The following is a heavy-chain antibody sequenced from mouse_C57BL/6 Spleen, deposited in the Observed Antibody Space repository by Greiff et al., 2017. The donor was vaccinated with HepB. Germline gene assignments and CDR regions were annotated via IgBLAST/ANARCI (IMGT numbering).Heavy chain of an antibody. CDR3: ERGGTCFDC. V-gene: IGHV5-17*01. D-gene: IGHD3-3*01. CDR1: GFTFSDYG. J-gene: IGHJ2*01. Sequence: EVQLVESGGGLVKPGGSLKLSCAASGFTFSDYGMHWVRQAPEKGLEWVAYISSGSSTIYYADIVKGRFTISRDNAKNTLFLQMTSVRSEDTAMYYCERGGTCFDCWGQGTTLTVSS. CDR2: ISSGSSTI.